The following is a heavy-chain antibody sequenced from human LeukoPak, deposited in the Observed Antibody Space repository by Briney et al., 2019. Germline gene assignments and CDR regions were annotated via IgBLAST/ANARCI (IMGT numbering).Heavy chain of an antibody. J-gene: IGHJ4*02. CDR3: VRKALGYRLGYGDY. Sequence: PGGSLRLSCAASGFTFSSYSMQWVRQTPGKGLEWVGIMSNSGENTFYGEAVKGRFTISRDNSQNTLYLQMNSLRAEDTAVYFCVRKALGYRLGYGDYWGQGTLVTASS. CDR1: GFTFSSYS. D-gene: IGHD5-12*01. CDR2: MSNSGENT. V-gene: IGHV3-33*05.